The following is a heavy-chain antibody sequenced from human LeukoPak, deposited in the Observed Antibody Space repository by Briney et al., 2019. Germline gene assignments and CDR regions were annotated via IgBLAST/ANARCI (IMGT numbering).Heavy chain of an antibody. CDR3: AREREQLVHYDAFDI. J-gene: IGHJ3*02. V-gene: IGHV1-69*05. Sequence: SVKVSCKASGGTFSSYAISWVRQAPGQGLEWMGGIIPIFGTANYAQKFQGRVTITTDESTSTAYMEVSSLTSEDTAVYYCAREREQLVHYDAFDIWGQGTMVTVSS. CDR1: GGTFSSYA. D-gene: IGHD6-13*01. CDR2: IIPIFGTA.